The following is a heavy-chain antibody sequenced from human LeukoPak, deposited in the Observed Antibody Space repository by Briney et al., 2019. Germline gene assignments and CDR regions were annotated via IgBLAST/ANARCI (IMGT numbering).Heavy chain of an antibody. CDR3: ARGGIQLWSNYFDY. CDR2: INHSGST. J-gene: IGHJ4*02. V-gene: IGHV4-34*01. CDR1: GGSFSGYY. Sequence: KASETLSLTCAVYGGSFSGYYWSWIRQPPGKGLEWIGEINHSGSTNYNPSLKSRVTISVDTSKNQFSLKLNSVTAADTAVYYCARGGIQLWSNYFDYWGQGTLVTVSS. D-gene: IGHD5-18*01.